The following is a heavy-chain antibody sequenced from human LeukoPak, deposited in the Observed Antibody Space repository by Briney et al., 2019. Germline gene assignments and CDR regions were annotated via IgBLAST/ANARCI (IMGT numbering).Heavy chain of an antibody. D-gene: IGHD6-13*01. V-gene: IGHV1-2*02. J-gene: IGHJ6*02. CDR2: INPNSGGT. CDR3: ARCWTSTCYHGMDV. Sequence: ASVKVSCKASRYTFTDYYMHWVRQAPGQGLEWMGWINPNSGGTKYAQNLQGRVTMTRDTSINTAYVELSSLRSDDTAVYYCARCWTSTCYHGMDVWGQGTTVTVSS. CDR1: RYTFTDYY.